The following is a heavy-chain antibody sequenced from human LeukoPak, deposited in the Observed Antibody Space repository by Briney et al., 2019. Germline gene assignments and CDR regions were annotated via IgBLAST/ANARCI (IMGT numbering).Heavy chain of an antibody. J-gene: IGHJ6*02. D-gene: IGHD3-9*01. Sequence: NPSETLSLTCAVYGGSFSGYYWSWIRQPPGKGLEWIGYIYYSGSTYYNPSLKSRVTISVDTSKNQFSLKLSSVTAADTAVYYCARSRYSYYGIDVWGQGTTVTVSS. V-gene: IGHV4-34*09. CDR1: GGSFSGYY. CDR3: ARSRYSYYGIDV. CDR2: IYYSGST.